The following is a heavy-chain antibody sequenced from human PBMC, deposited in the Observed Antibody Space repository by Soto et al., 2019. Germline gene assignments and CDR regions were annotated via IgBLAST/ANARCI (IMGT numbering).Heavy chain of an antibody. V-gene: IGHV3-30*18. J-gene: IGHJ4*02. Sequence: LRLSCAASGFIFSTYGMHWVRQAPGKGLEWLSVISYDGNNKYYADSVKGRFTISRDNSKNTLWLQMDSLRTEDTAVYYCAKDLLLTTITTVGDWGQGTLVTVSS. CDR1: GFIFSTYG. D-gene: IGHD4-17*01. CDR3: AKDLLLTTITTVGD. CDR2: ISYDGNNK.